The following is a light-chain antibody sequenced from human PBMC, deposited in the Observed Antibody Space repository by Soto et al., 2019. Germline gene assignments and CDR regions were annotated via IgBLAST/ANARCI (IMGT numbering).Light chain of an antibody. J-gene: IGKJ4*01. CDR2: GAS. CDR3: KQYGSSPPIT. Sequence: EIVLTQSPGTLSLSPGERATLSCRASQSVSSSYLAWYQQKPGQAPRLLIYGASSRATGIPDRFSGSGSGTDFTLTISRLEPEAFAVYYCKQYGSSPPITFGGGTKVEIK. V-gene: IGKV3-20*01. CDR1: QSVSSSY.